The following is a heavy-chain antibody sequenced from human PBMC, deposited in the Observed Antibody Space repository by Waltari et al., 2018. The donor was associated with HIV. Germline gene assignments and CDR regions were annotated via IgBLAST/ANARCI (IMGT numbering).Heavy chain of an antibody. V-gene: IGHV3-66*01. CDR3: ASIAYCGGDCYPRGMDV. D-gene: IGHD2-21*02. CDR2: IYSGGST. CDR1: GFPVSSHQ. Sequence: EVQLVESGGGLVQPGGSLRLPCAALGFPVSSHQLCWVRQSPGKGLEWVSVIYSGGSTYYADSVKGRFTISRDNSKNTLYLQMNSLRAEDTAVYYCASIAYCGGDCYPRGMDVWGQGTTVTVSS. J-gene: IGHJ6*02.